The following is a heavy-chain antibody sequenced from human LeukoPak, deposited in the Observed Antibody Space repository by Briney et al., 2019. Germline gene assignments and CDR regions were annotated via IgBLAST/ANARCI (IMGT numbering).Heavy chain of an antibody. CDR1: GFTFDDYG. V-gene: IGHV3-20*04. CDR3: ARGDYYGSGSSGGDY. J-gene: IGHJ4*02. D-gene: IGHD3-10*01. Sequence: PGGSLRLSWAASGFTFDDYGMNWVRQAPGKGLEWVSGINWNGGSTGYADSVKGRFTISRDNAKNSLYLQMNSLRAEDTALYYCARGDYYGSGSSGGDYWGQGTLVTVSS. CDR2: INWNGGST.